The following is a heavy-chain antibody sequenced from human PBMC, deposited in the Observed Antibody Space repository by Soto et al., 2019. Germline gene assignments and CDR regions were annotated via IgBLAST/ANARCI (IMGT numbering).Heavy chain of an antibody. D-gene: IGHD3-22*01. CDR3: ARGSPYYYDSSGYSAGYYYGMDV. Sequence: PGGSLRLSCAASGFTLSTYSMSWVRQAPGKGLEWVSVIYSGGSTYDADSVKGRFTISRDNSKNTLYLQMNSLRAEDTAVYYCARGSPYYYDSSGYSAGYYYGMDVWGQGTTVTVSS. V-gene: IGHV3-66*01. J-gene: IGHJ6*02. CDR1: GFTLSTYS. CDR2: IYSGGST.